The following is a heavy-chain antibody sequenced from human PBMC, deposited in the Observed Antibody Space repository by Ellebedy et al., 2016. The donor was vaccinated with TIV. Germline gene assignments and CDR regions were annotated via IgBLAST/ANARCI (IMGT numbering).Heavy chain of an antibody. CDR3: ARDPFLYSSGVRQGVYFDY. D-gene: IGHD6-19*01. V-gene: IGHV3-21*01. CDR1: GFTFSSYS. J-gene: IGHJ4*02. Sequence: GGSLRLXXAASGFTFSSYSMNWVRQAPGKGLEWVSSISSSSSYIYYADSVKGRFTISRDNAKNSLYLQMNSLRAEDTAVYYCARDPFLYSSGVRQGVYFDYWGQGTLVTVSS. CDR2: ISSSSSYI.